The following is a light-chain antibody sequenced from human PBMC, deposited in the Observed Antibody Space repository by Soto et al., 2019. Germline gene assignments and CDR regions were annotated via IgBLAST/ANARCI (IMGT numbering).Light chain of an antibody. CDR1: QCFSSSY. J-gene: IGKJ1*01. CDR2: GAS. V-gene: IGKV3-20*01. Sequence: EIVLTQSPGTLSLSPGERATLSCRASQCFSSSYLAWYQQKPGQAPRLLIYGASSRATGIPDRFSGSGSGTDFTLTISRLEPEDFAVYYCQQYGSSTGTFGQGTKVDIK. CDR3: QQYGSSTGT.